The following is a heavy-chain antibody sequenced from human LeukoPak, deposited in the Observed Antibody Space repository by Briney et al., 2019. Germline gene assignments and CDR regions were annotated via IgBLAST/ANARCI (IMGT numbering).Heavy chain of an antibody. CDR3: ARSPAGANYYLDV. V-gene: IGHV3-48*03. CDR2: ISSSGSTI. D-gene: IGHD1-14*01. J-gene: IGHJ6*03. CDR1: GFTFSSYE. Sequence: GGSLRLSCAASGFTFSSYEMNWVRQAPGKGLEWVSYISSSGSTIYYADSVKGRFTISRDNAKNSLSLQMNSLRAEDTAVYYCARSPAGANYYLDVWGKGTTVTISS.